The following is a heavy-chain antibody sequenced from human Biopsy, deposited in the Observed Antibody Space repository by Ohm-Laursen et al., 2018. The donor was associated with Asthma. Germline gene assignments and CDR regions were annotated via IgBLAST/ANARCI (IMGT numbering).Heavy chain of an antibody. D-gene: IGHD6-19*01. Sequence: SLRLSCTASRFTYEMHWVRQAPGKGLEWVAVISYDGSSIYYADSVKGRFTTSRDNSKNTLSLQMNSLTAEDMAAYYCAREGVAGTHIEDWGQGTLVTVSS. CDR1: RFTYE. J-gene: IGHJ4*02. CDR2: ISYDGSSI. CDR3: AREGVAGTHIED. V-gene: IGHV3-30-3*01.